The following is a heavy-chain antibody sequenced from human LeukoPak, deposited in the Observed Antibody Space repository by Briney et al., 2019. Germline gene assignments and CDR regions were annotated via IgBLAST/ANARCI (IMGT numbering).Heavy chain of an antibody. Sequence: ASVKFSCKASGYTFTSYGISWVRQAPGQGLEWMGWISASNGNTNYAQKLQGRVTMTTDTSTSTAYMELRSLRSDDTAVYYCAREGPSGYSYGPPALRSSYYMDVWGKGTTVTVSS. J-gene: IGHJ6*03. D-gene: IGHD5-18*01. V-gene: IGHV1-18*01. CDR1: GYTFTSYG. CDR2: ISASNGNT. CDR3: AREGPSGYSYGPPALRSSYYMDV.